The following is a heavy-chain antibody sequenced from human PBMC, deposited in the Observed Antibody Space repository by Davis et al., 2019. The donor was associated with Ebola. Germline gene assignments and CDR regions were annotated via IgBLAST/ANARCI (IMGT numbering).Heavy chain of an antibody. V-gene: IGHV4-34*01. CDR1: RGSFRGYY. Sequence: SETLSLTCAVYRGSFRGYYWSWICQPPGKGLEWIGETNHSGSINYNPSLKTRVTISVDTSKNQFSLKLSSVTAAGTAVYYCARREVTYFDYWGQGTLVTVSS. J-gene: IGHJ4*02. CDR3: ARREVTYFDY. CDR2: TNHSGSI. D-gene: IGHD2-21*02.